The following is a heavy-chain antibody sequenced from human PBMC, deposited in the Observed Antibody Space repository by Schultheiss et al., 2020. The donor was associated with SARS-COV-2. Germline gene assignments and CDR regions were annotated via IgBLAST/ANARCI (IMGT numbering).Heavy chain of an antibody. Sequence: GGSLRLSCAASGFTFSSYSMNWVRQAPGKGLEWVSRINSDGTSTSYADSVKGRFTISRDNAKNSLYLQMNSLRAEDTAVYYCAIDTAWGQGTLVTVSS. CDR3: AIDTA. CDR1: GFTFSSYS. CDR2: INSDGTST. D-gene: IGHD3-9*01. J-gene: IGHJ5*02. V-gene: IGHV3-74*01.